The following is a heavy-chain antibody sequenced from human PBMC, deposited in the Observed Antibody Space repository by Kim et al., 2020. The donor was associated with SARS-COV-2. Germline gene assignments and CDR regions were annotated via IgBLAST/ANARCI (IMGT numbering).Heavy chain of an antibody. D-gene: IGHD2-2*01. J-gene: IGHJ4*02. CDR1: GFTFSAYA. CDR3: AKFFSASCYGSYDY. Sequence: GGSLRLSCAASGFTFSAYAMSWVRQAPGKGLEWVSAIHSSGGYSFYANSVKGRFTISRDNPKNTLYLQMNSLRAEDTAIYYCAKFFSASCYGSYDYWGQGTLATVSS. CDR2: IHSSGGYS. V-gene: IGHV3-23*01.